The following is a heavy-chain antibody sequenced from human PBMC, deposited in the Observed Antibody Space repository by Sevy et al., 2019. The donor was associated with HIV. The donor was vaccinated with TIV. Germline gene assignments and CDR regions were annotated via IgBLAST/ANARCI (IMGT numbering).Heavy chain of an antibody. CDR1: GVSISTHS. CDR2: IYYNGNA. V-gene: IGHV4-59*11. Sequence: SETLSLTCTVSGVSISTHSWSWIRQPPGKGLEYIGYIYYNGNANYNPSFQSRFTISRDTCMKQLSLKLNSVTAADTAVYYCARDMDNFYGIDVWGQGTPVTVSS. D-gene: IGHD3-10*01. CDR3: ARDMDNFYGIDV. J-gene: IGHJ6*02.